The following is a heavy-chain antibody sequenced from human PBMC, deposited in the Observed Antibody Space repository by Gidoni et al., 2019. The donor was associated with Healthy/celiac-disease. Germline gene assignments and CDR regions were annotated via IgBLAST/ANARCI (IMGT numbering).Heavy chain of an antibody. CDR1: GGSISSYY. D-gene: IGHD1-26*01. CDR3: ARDQLPATTRGSNWFDP. CDR2: IYYSGST. J-gene: IGHJ5*02. Sequence: QVQLQESGPGLVKPSETLSLTCTVSGGSISSYYWSWIRQPPGKGLEWIGYIYYSGSTNYNPSLKSRVTISVDTSKNQFSLKLSSVTAADTAVYYCARDQLPATTRGSNWFDPWGQGTLVTVSS. V-gene: IGHV4-59*01.